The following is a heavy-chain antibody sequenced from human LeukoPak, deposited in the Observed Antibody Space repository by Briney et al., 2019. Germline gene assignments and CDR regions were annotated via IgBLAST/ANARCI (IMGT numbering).Heavy chain of an antibody. V-gene: IGHV6-1*01. D-gene: IGHD5-12*01. CDR2: TYYRYKWYN. CDR1: GDSVSSNSAA. CDR3: ARGRGSGYDPAYYFDF. J-gene: IGHJ4*02. Sequence: SQTLSLTCAISGDSVSSNSAAWKWIRQSPSRGLEWLGRTYYRYKWYNDYAVSVKSRITINPDPAKDQFSLQLNSGTPEDTAVYYCARGRGSGYDPAYYFDFWGQGTLVSVSS.